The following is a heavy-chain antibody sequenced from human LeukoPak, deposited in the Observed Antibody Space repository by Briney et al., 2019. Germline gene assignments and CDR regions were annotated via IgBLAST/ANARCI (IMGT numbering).Heavy chain of an antibody. CDR1: GFTFCSYS. V-gene: IGHV3-21*01. CDR3: ARVYRWGDFDY. CDR2: ISSSSSYI. Sequence: GGSLKLSCAASGFTFCSYSMNWVRQAPGKGLEWVSSISSSSSYIYYADSVKGRFTISRDNAKNSLYLQMNSLRAEDTAVYYCARVYRWGDFDYWGQGTLVTVSS. J-gene: IGHJ4*02. D-gene: IGHD3-16*01.